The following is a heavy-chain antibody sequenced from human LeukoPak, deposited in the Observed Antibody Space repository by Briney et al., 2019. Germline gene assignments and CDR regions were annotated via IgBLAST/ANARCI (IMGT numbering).Heavy chain of an antibody. V-gene: IGHV4-39*07. Sequence: SEILSLTCTVSGGSISSGGYYWSWIRQPPGKGLEWIGEINHSGSTNYNPSLKSRVTISVDTSKNQFSLKLSSVTAADTAVYYCARGKYWFDPWGQGTLVTVSS. CDR1: GGSISSGGYY. CDR2: INHSGST. J-gene: IGHJ5*02. CDR3: ARGKYWFDP.